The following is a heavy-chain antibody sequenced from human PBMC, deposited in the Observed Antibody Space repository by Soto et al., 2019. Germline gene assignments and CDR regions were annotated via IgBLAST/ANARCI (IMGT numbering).Heavy chain of an antibody. CDR3: ARVHHPYYYDSSGYYFDY. CDR1: GGTFSSYA. Sequence: ASVKVSCKASGGTFSSYAISWVRQAPGQGLEWMGGIIPIFGTANYAQKFQGRVTITADESTSTAYMELSSLRSEDTAVYYCARVHHPYYYDSSGYYFDYWGQGTLVTVSS. J-gene: IGHJ4*02. CDR2: IIPIFGTA. D-gene: IGHD3-22*01. V-gene: IGHV1-69*13.